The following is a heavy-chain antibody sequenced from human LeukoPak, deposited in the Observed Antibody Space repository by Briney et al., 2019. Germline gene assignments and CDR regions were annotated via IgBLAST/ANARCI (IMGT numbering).Heavy chain of an antibody. CDR1: GFTVSSNY. Sequence: GGSLRLSCAASGFTVSSNYMSWVRQAPGKGLGWVSVIYSGGSTYYADSVKGRFTISRDNSKNTLYLQMNSLRAEDTAVYYCARNLGGWYQPGYFQHWGQGTLVTVSS. J-gene: IGHJ1*01. V-gene: IGHV3-66*02. D-gene: IGHD6-19*01. CDR2: IYSGGST. CDR3: ARNLGGWYQPGYFQH.